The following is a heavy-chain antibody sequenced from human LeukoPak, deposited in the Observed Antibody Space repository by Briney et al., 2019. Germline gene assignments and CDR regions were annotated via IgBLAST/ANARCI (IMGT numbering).Heavy chain of an antibody. D-gene: IGHD5-12*01. J-gene: IGHJ4*02. Sequence: GGSLRRSCAASGFTFSSYAMSWVSQAPGKGLEWVSAISGSGGSTYYADSGKGRFTISRDNSKNTLYLQMNSLRAEDTGVYYCATVDIVATIWPFDYGGQGTRDTVSS. CDR2: ISGSGGST. CDR1: GFTFSSYA. V-gene: IGHV3-23*01. CDR3: ATVDIVATIWPFDY.